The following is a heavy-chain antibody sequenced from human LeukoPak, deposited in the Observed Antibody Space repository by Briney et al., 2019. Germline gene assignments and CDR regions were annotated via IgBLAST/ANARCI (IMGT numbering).Heavy chain of an antibody. CDR2: ISWNSGSI. CDR1: GFTFDDYA. CDR3: AKDMDLHN. Sequence: PGGSLILSCAASGFTFDDYAMHWVRQAPGKGLEWVSGISWNSGSIGYADSVKGRFTISRDNAKNSLYLQMNSLRAEDTALYYCAKDMDLHNWGQGTLVTVSS. V-gene: IGHV3-9*01. J-gene: IGHJ4*02. D-gene: IGHD3/OR15-3a*01.